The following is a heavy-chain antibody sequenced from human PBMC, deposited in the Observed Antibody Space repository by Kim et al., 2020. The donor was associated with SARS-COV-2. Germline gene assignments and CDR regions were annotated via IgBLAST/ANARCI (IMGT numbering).Heavy chain of an antibody. Sequence: GSGQYYVDPGRGRFTISRDNSKRSLYLEMNSLRADDTAVYYCTGGGYNGYWGQGTLVTVSS. V-gene: IGHV3-7*01. J-gene: IGHJ4*02. CDR2: GSGQ. D-gene: IGHD1-26*01. CDR3: TGGGYNGY.